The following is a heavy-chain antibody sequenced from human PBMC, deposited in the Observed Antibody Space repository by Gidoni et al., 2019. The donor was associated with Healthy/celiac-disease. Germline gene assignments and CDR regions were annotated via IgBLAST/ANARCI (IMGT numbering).Heavy chain of an antibody. CDR1: GFTFSSYW. D-gene: IGHD6-19*01. J-gene: IGHJ2*01. CDR3: ARDAQLIAVAGPSAFDL. Sequence: EVQLVESGGGLVQPGGSLRLSCAASGFTFSSYWMSWVRQAPGKGLEWVANIKQDGSEKYYVDSVKGRFTISRDNAKNSLYLQMNSLRAEDTAVYYCARDAQLIAVAGPSAFDLWGRGTLVTVSS. V-gene: IGHV3-7*01. CDR2: IKQDGSEK.